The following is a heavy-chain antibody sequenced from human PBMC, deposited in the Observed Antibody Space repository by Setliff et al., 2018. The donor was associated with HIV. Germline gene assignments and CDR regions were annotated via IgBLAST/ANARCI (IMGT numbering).Heavy chain of an antibody. D-gene: IGHD3-16*01. J-gene: IGHJ4*02. CDR1: GYSFSTYS. CDR3: AIGGGDGHPTWVY. V-gene: IGHV1-3*01. CDR2: ISAGGHQT. Sequence: ASVKVSCKASGYSFSTYSLHWVRQAPGQGLEWVGWISAGGHQTKYSEKFQDRVTITTDASASTAYLQLSALRSEDTAVFYCAIGGGDGHPTWVYWGLGTLVTVSS.